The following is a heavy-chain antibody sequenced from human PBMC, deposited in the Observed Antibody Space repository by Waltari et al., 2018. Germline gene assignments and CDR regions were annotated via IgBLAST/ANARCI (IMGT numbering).Heavy chain of an antibody. J-gene: IGHJ4*02. D-gene: IGHD3-10*01. V-gene: IGHV3-53*01. CDR3: ARDSPSGRELDY. CDR2: IYSGGST. Sequence: EVQLLESGGGLVQPGGSLRLSCAASGFTVSSNYMSWVRQAPGKGLEWVSVIYSGGSTYYADSVKGRFTISRDNSKNTLYLQMNSLRAEDTAVYYCARDSPSGRELDYWGQGTLVTVSS. CDR1: GFTVSSNY.